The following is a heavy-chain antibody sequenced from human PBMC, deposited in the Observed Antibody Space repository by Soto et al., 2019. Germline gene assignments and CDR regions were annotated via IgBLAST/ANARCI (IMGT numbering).Heavy chain of an antibody. D-gene: IGHD3-3*01. CDR2: ISYDGSNK. CDR1: GFFFRSYA. V-gene: IGHV3-30-3*01. J-gene: IGHJ4*02. CDR3: ARSQGTTYDDFWNGYHDY. Sequence: QVQLVESGGGVVQPGRSLRLSYAASGFFFRSYAMHWVRQAPGKGLEWVAVISYDGSNKYYADSVKGRFTISRDNSKNTLYLQMNSLRAEDTAVYYCARSQGTTYDDFWNGYHDYWGQGTLVTVSS.